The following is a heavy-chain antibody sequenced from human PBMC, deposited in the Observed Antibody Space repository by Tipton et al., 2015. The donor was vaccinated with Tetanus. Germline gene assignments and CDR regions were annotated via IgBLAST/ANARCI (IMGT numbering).Heavy chain of an antibody. D-gene: IGHD3-3*01. CDR3: ARDGGDFWSGYSPYYYGMDV. CDR2: ISSSSSYI. CDR1: GFTFSSYS. V-gene: IGHV3-21*01. Sequence: SLRLSCAASGFTFSSYSMNWVRQAPGKGLEWVSSISSSSSYIYYADSVKGRFTISRDNSKNTLYLQMNSLRAEDTAVYYCARDGGDFWSGYSPYYYGMDVWGQGTTVTVSS. J-gene: IGHJ6*02.